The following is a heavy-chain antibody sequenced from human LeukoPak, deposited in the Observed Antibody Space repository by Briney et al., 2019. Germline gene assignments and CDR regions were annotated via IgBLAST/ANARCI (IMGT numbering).Heavy chain of an antibody. CDR2: IYTGDSDT. D-gene: IGHD3-16*01. CDR1: GYSFSSYW. CDR3: ARSLRLGDPGYIDY. V-gene: IGHV5-51*02. Sequence: GESLKISCKGSGYSFSSYWSGWVRQLPGKGWEGMGIIYTGDSDTRYSPSFQGQIPISANKSISTAHRQWSSLKASDTAKYYCARSLRLGDPGYIDYWGQGTLVTVSS. J-gene: IGHJ4*02.